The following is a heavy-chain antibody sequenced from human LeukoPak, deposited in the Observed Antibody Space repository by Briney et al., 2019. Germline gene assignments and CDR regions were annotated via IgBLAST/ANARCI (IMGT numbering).Heavy chain of an antibody. D-gene: IGHD3-10*01. CDR1: GFTFISFA. CDR3: ARDVLLGGSGTHNYYYYYMDV. J-gene: IGHJ6*03. CDR2: ISSSSSTV. V-gene: IGHV3-48*01. Sequence: PGGSLRLSCAASGFTFISFAMSWVRQAPGKGLEWVSYISSSSSTVYYADSVKGRFTISRDNAKNSLYLQMNSLRAEDTAVYYCARDVLLGGSGTHNYYYYYMDVWGKGTTVTVSS.